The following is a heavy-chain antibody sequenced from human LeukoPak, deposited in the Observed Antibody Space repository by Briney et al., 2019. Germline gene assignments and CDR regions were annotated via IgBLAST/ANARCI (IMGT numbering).Heavy chain of an antibody. CDR3: ARTTMVRGTYYMDV. V-gene: IGHV4-59*01. J-gene: IGHJ6*03. Sequence: SETLSLTCTVSGVSISSYYWSWIRQPPGKGLEWIGYIYYSGYTNYNPSLKSRVTISVDTSKNQSSLKLSSVTAADTAVYYCARTTMVRGTYYMDVWGKGTTVTISS. D-gene: IGHD3-10*01. CDR2: IYYSGYT. CDR1: GVSISSYY.